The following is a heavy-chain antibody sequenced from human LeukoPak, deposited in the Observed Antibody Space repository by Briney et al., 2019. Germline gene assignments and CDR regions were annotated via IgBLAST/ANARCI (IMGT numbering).Heavy chain of an antibody. V-gene: IGHV3-48*01. J-gene: IGHJ4*02. Sequence: GGSLRLSCAASGFTFSAYSMNWVRQAPGKGLEWVSFISGGGGTIYYADSVKGRFTISNDTAKNSLYLQLNSLTAGDTAMYYCARDRDGDEDFDYWGRGTLVTVSS. CDR2: ISGGGGTI. D-gene: IGHD4-17*01. CDR3: ARDRDGDEDFDY. CDR1: GFTFSAYS.